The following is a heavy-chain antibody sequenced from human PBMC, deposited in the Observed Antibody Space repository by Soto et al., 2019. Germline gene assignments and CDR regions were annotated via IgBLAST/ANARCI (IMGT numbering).Heavy chain of an antibody. CDR2: IYATGTT. V-gene: IGHV4-4*07. Sequence: SETLSLTCTVSGASISGYYWSWIRKSAGKGLEWIGRIYATGTTDYNPSLKSRVMMPVDTSKKQFSLKLRSVTAADTAVYYCVRDGTKTLRDWFDPWGQGISVTVSS. CDR3: VRDGTKTLRDWFDP. D-gene: IGHD1-1*01. CDR1: GASISGYY. J-gene: IGHJ5*02.